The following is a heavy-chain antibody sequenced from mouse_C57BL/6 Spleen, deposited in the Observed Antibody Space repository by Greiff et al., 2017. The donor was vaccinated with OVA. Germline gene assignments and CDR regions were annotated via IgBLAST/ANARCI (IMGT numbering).Heavy chain of an antibody. V-gene: IGHV1-81*01. J-gene: IGHJ4*01. D-gene: IGHD2-1*01. CDR1: GYTFTSYG. Sequence: VKLLESGAELARPGASVKLSCKASGYTFTSYGISWVKQRTGQGLEWIGEIYPRSGNTYYNEKFKGKATLTADKSSSTAYMELRSLTSEDSAVYVCARLDCNYGYAMDYWGQGTSVTVSS. CDR2: IYPRSGNT. CDR3: ARLDCNYGYAMDY.